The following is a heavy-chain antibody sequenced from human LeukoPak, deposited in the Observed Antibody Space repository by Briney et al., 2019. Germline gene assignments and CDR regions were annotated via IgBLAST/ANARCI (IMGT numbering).Heavy chain of an antibody. CDR2: ISWNSGSI. V-gene: IGHV3-9*01. D-gene: IGHD2-15*01. J-gene: IGHJ4*02. CDR1: GFTFDDYA. CDR3: AKVLRIVVVVADGSYFDY. Sequence: GGSLRLSCAASGFTFDDYAMHWVRQAPGKGLEWVSGISWNSGSIGYADSVKGRFTISRDNSKNTLYLQMNSLRAEDTAVYYCAKVLRIVVVVADGSYFDYWGQGTLVTVSS.